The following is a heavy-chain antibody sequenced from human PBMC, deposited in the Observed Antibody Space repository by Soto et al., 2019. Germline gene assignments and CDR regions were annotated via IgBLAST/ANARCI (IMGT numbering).Heavy chain of an antibody. CDR1: GGSFSGYY. CDR3: ASFLADCAGGDCYPYYFDY. J-gene: IGHJ4*02. D-gene: IGHD2-21*02. CDR2: INHSGST. Sequence: LSLTCAVYGGSFSGYYWSWIRQPPGKGLEWIGEINHSGSTNYNPSLKSQVTISVDTSKNQFSLKLSSVTAADTAVYYCASFLADCAGGDCYPYYFDYWGQGTLVTVSS. V-gene: IGHV4-34*01.